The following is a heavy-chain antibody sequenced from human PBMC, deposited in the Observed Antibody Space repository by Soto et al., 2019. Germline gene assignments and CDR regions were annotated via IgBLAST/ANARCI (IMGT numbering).Heavy chain of an antibody. V-gene: IGHV3-74*01. CDR2: INDDGSHT. J-gene: IGHJ4*02. Sequence: PGGSLRLSCAASGFTFSMYWMHWVRQVPGRGPEWVSQINDDGSHTNYADSVKGRFTISRDNAKNTLYLQMNDLRAEDTAVYYCTRGPRSTSTGTGAFWGQGTLVTVSS. D-gene: IGHD1-1*01. CDR3: TRGPRSTSTGTGAF. CDR1: GFTFSMYW.